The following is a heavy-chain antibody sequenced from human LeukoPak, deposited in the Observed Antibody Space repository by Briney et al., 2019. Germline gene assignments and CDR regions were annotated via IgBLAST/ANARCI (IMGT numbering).Heavy chain of an antibody. CDR3: ARDSPLRFLEWLRYYYYYGMDV. J-gene: IGHJ6*02. CDR2: IYSGGST. V-gene: IGHV3-53*01. D-gene: IGHD3-3*01. CDR1: GFTFSSSG. Sequence: PGGSLRLSCAASGFTFSSSGMHWVRQAPGKGLEWVSVIYSGGSTYYADSVKGRFTISRDNSKNTLYLQMNSLRAEDTAVYYCARDSPLRFLEWLRYYYYYGMDVWGQGTTVTVSS.